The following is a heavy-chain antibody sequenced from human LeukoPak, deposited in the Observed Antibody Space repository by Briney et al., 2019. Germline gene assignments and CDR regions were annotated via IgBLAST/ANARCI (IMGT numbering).Heavy chain of an antibody. D-gene: IGHD6-19*01. V-gene: IGHV3-53*01. Sequence: GGSLRLSCGATGLTVSSNFMSWVRQAPGKGLEWVSVIYGGGSTYYADSVKGRFTISRDTPKNTLYLQMNSLRVEDTAVYYCASWPGGWYGEDSWGQGTLVTVSS. J-gene: IGHJ4*02. CDR2: IYGGGST. CDR3: ASWPGGWYGEDS. CDR1: GLTVSSNF.